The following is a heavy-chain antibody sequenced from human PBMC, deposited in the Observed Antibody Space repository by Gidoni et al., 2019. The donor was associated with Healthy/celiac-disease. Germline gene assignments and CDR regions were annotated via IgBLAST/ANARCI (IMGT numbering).Heavy chain of an antibody. Sequence: QVQLVQSGAEVKKPGSSVKVSCKASGGPFSSYAISWVRQAPGQGLEWMGGIIPIFGTANYAQKFQGRVTITADESTSTAYMELSSLRSEDTAVYYCARDLGSSGRYYFDYWGQGTLVTVSS. D-gene: IGHD3-22*01. V-gene: IGHV1-69*01. J-gene: IGHJ4*02. CDR2: IIPIFGTA. CDR1: GGPFSSYA. CDR3: ARDLGSSGRYYFDY.